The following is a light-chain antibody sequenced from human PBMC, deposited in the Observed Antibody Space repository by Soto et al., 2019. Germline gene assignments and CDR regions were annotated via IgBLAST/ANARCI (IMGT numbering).Light chain of an antibody. CDR3: QQYNSYST. J-gene: IGKJ1*01. CDR2: AAS. Sequence: DILMTQSPSSPSASVGDRVTITFRASQRISSNLNWYQQKPGNAPNLLIYAASTLQSGVPSRFSGSGSGTEFTLTISSLQPDDFATYYCQQYNSYSTFGQGTKVDI. CDR1: QRISSN. V-gene: IGKV1-39*01.